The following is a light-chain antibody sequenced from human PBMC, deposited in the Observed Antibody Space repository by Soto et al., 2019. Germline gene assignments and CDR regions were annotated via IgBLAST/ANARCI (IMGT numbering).Light chain of an antibody. Sequence: DIQMTQSPSSLSASVGDRVTISCRASQTISTYLNWYQQKPGKAPKLLISAASSLQSGVPSRFSGSGSGTDFTLTITSLEPEDFATYSCQQSYSKPLTFGGGTKVEI. V-gene: IGKV1-39*01. CDR2: AAS. J-gene: IGKJ4*01. CDR3: QQSYSKPLT. CDR1: QTISTY.